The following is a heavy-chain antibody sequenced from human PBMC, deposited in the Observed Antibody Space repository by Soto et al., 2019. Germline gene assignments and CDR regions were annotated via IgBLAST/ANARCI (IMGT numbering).Heavy chain of an antibody. D-gene: IGHD4-17*01. J-gene: IGHJ5*02. V-gene: IGHV4-59*01. CDR3: ARLSVSSDWFDP. CDR2: IYYSGST. Sequence: SETLSLTCTVSGGSISSYYWSWIRQPPGKGLEWIGYIYYSGSTNYNPSLKSRVTMSVDTSKNQFSLKLSSVTAADTAVYYCARLSVSSDWFDPWGQGTLVTVSS. CDR1: GGSISSYY.